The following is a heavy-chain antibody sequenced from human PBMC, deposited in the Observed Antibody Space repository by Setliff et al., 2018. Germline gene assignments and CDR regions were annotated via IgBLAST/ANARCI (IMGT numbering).Heavy chain of an antibody. V-gene: IGHV3-66*01. CDR3: ARGGVTNYYDSSGIPDAFDI. D-gene: IGHD3-22*01. Sequence: GGSLRLSCAASGFTFNAYAMSWVRQAPGKGLEWVSVIHRGVSHYADSVTGRFTISRDNSKNTLYLQMSSLRAEDTAVYYCARGGVTNYYDSSGIPDAFDIWGQGTMVTVSS. CDR1: GFTFNAYA. J-gene: IGHJ3*02. CDR2: IHRGVS.